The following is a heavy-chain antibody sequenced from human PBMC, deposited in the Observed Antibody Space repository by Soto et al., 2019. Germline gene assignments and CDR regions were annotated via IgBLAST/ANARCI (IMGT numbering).Heavy chain of an antibody. D-gene: IGHD3-22*01. CDR1: GFNFSSYS. CDR3: ARHLRVPYDSSGYYYDDEVY. J-gene: IGHJ4*02. V-gene: IGHV3-21*01. CDR2: ISSSSSYI. Sequence: GSLRLSCAASGFNFSSYSMNWVRQATGKGLEWISSISSSSSYIYYAASVKGRFTISRYNAKYSMYLQMNSLRAEDTAVYYCARHLRVPYDSSGYYYDDEVYWGQGTLVTVSS.